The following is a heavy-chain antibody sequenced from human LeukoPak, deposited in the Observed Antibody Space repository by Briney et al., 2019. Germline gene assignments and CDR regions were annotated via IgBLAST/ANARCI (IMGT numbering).Heavy chain of an antibody. J-gene: IGHJ4*02. Sequence: GGSLKLSCAASGFTFSGSAIHWVRQASGKGLEWVGRIRSKANRYATTYAPSVKGRFTISRDNAKNSLYLQMSSLRAEDTAVYYCVRGGSDYGDYAVGGCWGQGTLVTVSS. CDR2: IRSKANRYAT. CDR1: GFTFSGSA. V-gene: IGHV3-73*01. CDR3: VRGGSDYGDYAVGGC. D-gene: IGHD4-17*01.